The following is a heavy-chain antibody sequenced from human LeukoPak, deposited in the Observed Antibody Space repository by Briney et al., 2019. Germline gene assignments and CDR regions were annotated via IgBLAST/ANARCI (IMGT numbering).Heavy chain of an antibody. Sequence: PGGSLRLSCAASGFTFSSYGMSWVRQAPGKGLEWVSAISGSGGSTYYADSVKGRFTISRDNSKNTLYLQMNSLRAEDTAVYYCAKDTYYGSGSYGRFDPWGQGTLVTVSS. CDR1: GFTFSSYG. J-gene: IGHJ5*02. D-gene: IGHD3-10*01. CDR3: AKDTYYGSGSYGRFDP. V-gene: IGHV3-23*01. CDR2: ISGSGGST.